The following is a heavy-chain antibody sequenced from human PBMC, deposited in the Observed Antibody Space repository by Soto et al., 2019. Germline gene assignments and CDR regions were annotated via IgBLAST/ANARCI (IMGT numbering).Heavy chain of an antibody. CDR1: GFTFGNYW. CDR2: INADGRTT. CDR3: XXXXXXXXXXXXXXDY. Sequence: EVQLVESGGGLVQPGGSLRLSCAVSGFTFGNYWMHWVRQPPGRGLMWVARINADGRTTSYADSVEGRFTISRDNXXXXXXXXXXXXXXXXXXXXXXXXXXXXXXXXXXXXDYWGQGTLVTVSS. J-gene: IGHJ4*02. V-gene: IGHV3-74*01.